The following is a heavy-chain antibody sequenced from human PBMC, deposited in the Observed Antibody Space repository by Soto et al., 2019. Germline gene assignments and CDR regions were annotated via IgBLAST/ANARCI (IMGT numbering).Heavy chain of an antibody. V-gene: IGHV4-30-4*01. CDR3: ARESLTTIDY. CDR2: IYYSGST. J-gene: IGHJ4*02. Sequence: QVQLQESGPGLVKPSQTLSLTCSVSGGSISSGDYYWSWIRQPPGKGLEWIGYIYYSGSTYYKPSLPSRVTISLDTSKKQFSLKLNSVTAADTAVYYCARESLTTIDYWGQGTLVTVSS. CDR1: GGSISSGDYY. D-gene: IGHD4-4*01.